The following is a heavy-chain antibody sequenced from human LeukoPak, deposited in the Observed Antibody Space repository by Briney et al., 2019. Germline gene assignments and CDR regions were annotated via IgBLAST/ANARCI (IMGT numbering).Heavy chain of an antibody. D-gene: IGHD4-11*01. J-gene: IGHJ5*02. Sequence: ASVKVSCKASGFFFTSYYMHWVRQAPGQGPEWVGIINPSDGSTSYAQEFQGRVTMTRDTSTSTVYMELSSLRSEDTAFYYCTRGPPTTVRYNWFDPWGQGTLVTVSS. CDR1: GFFFTSYY. CDR3: TRGPPTTVRYNWFDP. V-gene: IGHV1-46*03. CDR2: INPSDGST.